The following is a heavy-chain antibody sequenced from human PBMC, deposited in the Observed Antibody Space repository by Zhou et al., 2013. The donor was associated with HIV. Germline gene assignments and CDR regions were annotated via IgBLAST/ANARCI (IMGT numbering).Heavy chain of an antibody. CDR2: INPNSGGT. D-gene: IGHD6-6*01. Sequence: QVQLVQSGAEVKKPGASVKVSCKASGYTFTGYYMHWVRQAPGQGLEWMGWINPNSGGTNYAQKFQGRVTMTRDTSISTAYMELSRLRSDDTAVYYCARVSEYSSSSLEFDYWGQGTLVTVSS. V-gene: IGHV1-2*02. CDR3: ARVSEYSSSSLEFDY. CDR1: GYTFTGYY. J-gene: IGHJ4*02.